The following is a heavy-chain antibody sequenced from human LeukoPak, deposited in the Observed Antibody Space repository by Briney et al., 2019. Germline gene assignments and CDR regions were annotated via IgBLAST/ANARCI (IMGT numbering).Heavy chain of an antibody. CDR1: GGSISSSNHY. D-gene: IGHD3-10*01. CDR2: MSYSGST. J-gene: IGHJ6*03. V-gene: IGHV4-39*07. CDR3: ARVGRFGFRERPKNGHYYYYMDV. Sequence: PSETLSLTCTVSGGSISSSNHYWGWIRQPPGKGLEWIGSMSYSGSTFYNPSLKSRVTISVDTSKNQFSLKLSSVTAADTAVYYCARVGRFGFRERPKNGHYYYYMDVWGKGTTVTISS.